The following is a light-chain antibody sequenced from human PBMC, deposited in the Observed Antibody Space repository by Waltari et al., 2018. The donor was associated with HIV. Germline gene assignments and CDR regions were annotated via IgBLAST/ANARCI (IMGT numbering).Light chain of an antibody. CDR3: SSYTTSSTLVV. CDR2: EVS. J-gene: IGLJ3*02. Sequence: QSALTQPASVSGSPGQSITISCPGTSSDVGVYDYVSWYQQHPGKAPKLMIFEVSYRPSGVSSRFSGSKSGNTASLTISGLRAEDEADYYCSSYTTSSTLVVFGGGTRLTVL. CDR1: SSDVGVYDY. V-gene: IGLV2-14*01.